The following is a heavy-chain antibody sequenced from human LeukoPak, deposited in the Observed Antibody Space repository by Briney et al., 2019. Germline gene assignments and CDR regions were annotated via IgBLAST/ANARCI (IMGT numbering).Heavy chain of an antibody. CDR1: GFTFYNND. D-gene: IGHD1-14*01. Sequence: GGSLRLSCEVSGFTFYNNDMHWVRQTTGKGLEWVSAIGSAGYTYYADSVRGRFTITRDNAKQSLYLQMNSLRVEDTAVYHCVRQPDSARYGFDYWGRGTQVTVSS. CDR2: IGSAGYT. J-gene: IGHJ4*02. CDR3: VRQPDSARYGFDY. V-gene: IGHV3-13*01.